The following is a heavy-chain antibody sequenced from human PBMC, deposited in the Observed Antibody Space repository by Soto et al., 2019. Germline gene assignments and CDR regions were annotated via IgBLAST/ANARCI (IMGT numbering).Heavy chain of an antibody. J-gene: IGHJ6*02. Sequence: ASVKVSCKASGYTFTGYYMHWVRQAPGQGLEWMGWINPNSGGTNYAQKFQGWVTMTRDTSISTAYMELSRLRSDDTAVYYCARGCRSTVVTPEVGDYYGMDVWGQGTTVTVSS. V-gene: IGHV1-2*04. CDR1: GYTFTGYY. CDR3: ARGCRSTVVTPEVGDYYGMDV. D-gene: IGHD4-17*01. CDR2: INPNSGGT.